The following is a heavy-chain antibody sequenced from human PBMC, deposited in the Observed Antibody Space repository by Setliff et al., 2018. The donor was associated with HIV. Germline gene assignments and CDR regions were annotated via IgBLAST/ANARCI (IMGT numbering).Heavy chain of an antibody. D-gene: IGHD3-22*01. V-gene: IGHV3-23*01. J-gene: IGHJ4*02. CDR3: ASHDYYDSSGLPQSSRTFAY. CDR1: GFTFSNYA. Sequence: GGSLRLSCAASGFTFSNYAMTWVRQAPGKGLEWVSTISDTGGNKYYADSVKGRFTISRDNSKNTLYLQMNSLRAEDTAVYYCASHDYYDSSGLPQSSRTFAYWGQGTLVTVSS. CDR2: ISDTGGNK.